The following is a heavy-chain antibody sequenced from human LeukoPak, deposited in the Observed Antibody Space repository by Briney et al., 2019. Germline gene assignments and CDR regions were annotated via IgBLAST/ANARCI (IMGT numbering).Heavy chain of an antibody. D-gene: IGHD3-3*01. V-gene: IGHV3-33*01. Sequence: PGGSLRLSCAASGFTFSSYGMHWVRQAPGRGLEWVAVIWYDGSNKYYADSVKGRFTISRDNSKNTLYLQMNSLRAEDTAVYYCARPVLRFLEWPFDYWGQGTLVTVSS. CDR2: IWYDGSNK. CDR3: ARPVLRFLEWPFDY. CDR1: GFTFSSYG. J-gene: IGHJ4*02.